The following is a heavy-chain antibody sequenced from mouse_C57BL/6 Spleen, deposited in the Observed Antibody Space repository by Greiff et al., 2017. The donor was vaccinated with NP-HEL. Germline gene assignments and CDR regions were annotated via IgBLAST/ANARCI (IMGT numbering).Heavy chain of an antibody. Sequence: VQLQQSGAELVRPGASVKLSCTASGFNIKDYYMHWVKQRPEQGLEWIGRIDPEDGDTEYAPKFQGKATMTADTSSNTAYLQLSSLTSEDTAVYYCTTWGYGSSLWYFDVWGTGTTVTVSS. CDR1: GFNIKDYY. V-gene: IGHV14-1*01. CDR3: TTWGYGSSLWYFDV. J-gene: IGHJ1*03. D-gene: IGHD1-1*01. CDR2: IDPEDGDT.